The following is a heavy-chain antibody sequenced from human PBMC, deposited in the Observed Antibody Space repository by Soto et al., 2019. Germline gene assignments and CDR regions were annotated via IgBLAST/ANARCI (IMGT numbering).Heavy chain of an antibody. Sequence: QITLKESGPTLVKPAQTLTLTCTFSGFSLSTSGVGVGWIRQPPGKALEWLALIYWDDDKRFSPSLKSRLTITKDTSKNQVVLTMTNMDPVDTATYYCAHRHGAPGYFDYWGQGTLVTVSS. CDR2: IYWDDDK. J-gene: IGHJ4*02. V-gene: IGHV2-5*02. D-gene: IGHD4-17*01. CDR3: AHRHGAPGYFDY. CDR1: GFSLSTSGVG.